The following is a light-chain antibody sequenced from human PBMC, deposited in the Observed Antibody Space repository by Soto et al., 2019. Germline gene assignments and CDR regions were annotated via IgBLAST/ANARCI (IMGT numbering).Light chain of an antibody. CDR3: QQRSNWPPT. CDR1: QSVSRTY. J-gene: IGKJ5*01. V-gene: IGKV3D-20*02. CDR2: ATS. Sequence: EVVMTQSPATLSVSPGERATLSCRASQSVSRTYLAWYQQKPVQAPRLLIYATSSRATGIPARFSGSGSGTDFTLTISSLEPEDFALYYCQQRSNWPPTFGQGTRL.